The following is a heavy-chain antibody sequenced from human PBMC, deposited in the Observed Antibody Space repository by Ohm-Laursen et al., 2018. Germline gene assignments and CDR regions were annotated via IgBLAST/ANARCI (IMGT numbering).Heavy chain of an antibody. J-gene: IGHJ4*02. CDR2: IYYSGSS. V-gene: IGHV4-39*07. D-gene: IGHD2/OR15-2a*01. Sequence: SQTLSLTCTVSGGSIGTNNYYWGWIRQPPGKGLEWIGSIYYSGSSFYNPSLKSPVTISVDTSKNQFSLKLSSVTAADTAVYYCARLGTDKYFSPYYFDYWGQGTLVTVSS. CDR3: ARLGTDKYFSPYYFDY. CDR1: GGSIGTNNYY.